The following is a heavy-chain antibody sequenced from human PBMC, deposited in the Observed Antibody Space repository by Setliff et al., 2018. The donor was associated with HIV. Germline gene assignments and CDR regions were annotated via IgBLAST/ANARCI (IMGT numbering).Heavy chain of an antibody. D-gene: IGHD1-26*01. Sequence: SETLSLTCAVYGGSFSGYHWNWIRQFPGKGLEWIGEINHTGNTQYNPSLKSRVTMSEETSKNQFALKLKSVTAADTAIYFCARGKGGLVGPAEFDYWGPGTLVTVSS. CDR3: ARGKGGLVGPAEFDY. CDR1: GGSFSGYH. J-gene: IGHJ4*02. CDR2: INHTGNT. V-gene: IGHV4-34*01.